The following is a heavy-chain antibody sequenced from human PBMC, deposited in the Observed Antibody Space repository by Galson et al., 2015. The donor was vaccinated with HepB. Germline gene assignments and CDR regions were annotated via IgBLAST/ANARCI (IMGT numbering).Heavy chain of an antibody. CDR3: ARVPIAVAGKGGYYFDY. D-gene: IGHD6-19*01. V-gene: IGHV3-30*04. CDR1: GFTFSSYA. J-gene: IGHJ4*02. Sequence: SLRLSCAASGFTFSSYAMHWVRQAPGKGLEWVAVISYDGSNKYYADSVKGRFTISRDNSKNTLYLQMNSLRAEDTAVYYCARVPIAVAGKGGYYFDYWGQGTLVTVSS. CDR2: ISYDGSNK.